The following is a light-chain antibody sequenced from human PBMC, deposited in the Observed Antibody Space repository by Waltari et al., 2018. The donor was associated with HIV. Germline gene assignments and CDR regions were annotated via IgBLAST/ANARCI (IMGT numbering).Light chain of an antibody. V-gene: IGKV1-5*03. Sequence: DIQMTQSPSSLSAFVGDRVTITCRASENIIGWLDWYQQKPGKAPKLLIYKTSTLESGVPLRFSGSASGTEFTLTISSLQPEDFATYYCQQYKSYSPWTFGQGTKVDVK. J-gene: IGKJ1*01. CDR1: ENIIGW. CDR3: QQYKSYSPWT. CDR2: KTS.